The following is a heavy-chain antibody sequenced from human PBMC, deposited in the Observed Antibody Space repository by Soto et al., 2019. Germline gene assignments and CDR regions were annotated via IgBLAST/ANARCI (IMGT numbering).Heavy chain of an antibody. CDR2: IWHDGSNK. J-gene: IGHJ3*02. D-gene: IGHD2-8*01. CDR1: GFTFSSYG. CDR3: ARGGNGNNAFDI. V-gene: IGHV3-33*01. Sequence: QVQLVESGRGVVQPGRSLRLSCAASGFTFSSYGMHWVRQAPGKGLEWVAVIWHDGSNKYYADSVKGRFTISRDNSKNTLYLQMNSLRAEDTAVYYCARGGNGNNAFDIWGQGTMVTVSA.